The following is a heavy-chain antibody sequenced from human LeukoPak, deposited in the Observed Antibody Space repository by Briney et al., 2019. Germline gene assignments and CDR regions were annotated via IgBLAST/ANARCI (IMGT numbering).Heavy chain of an antibody. V-gene: IGHV3-48*04. CDR2: ISSSTTTI. Sequence: GGSLRLSCAASGFIFSSYSMNWVRQAPGKGLEWLSYISSSTTTIYYADSVKGRFTISRDNAKNSLYLQMNSLKAEDTAVYYCARNRFPITGTTNNYYYMDVWGKGTTVTVSS. CDR3: ARNRFPITGTTNNYYYMDV. CDR1: GFIFSSYS. D-gene: IGHD1-7*01. J-gene: IGHJ6*03.